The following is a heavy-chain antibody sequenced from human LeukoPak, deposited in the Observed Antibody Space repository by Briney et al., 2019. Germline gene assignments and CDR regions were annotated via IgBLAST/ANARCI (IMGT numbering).Heavy chain of an antibody. CDR2: IPYSGST. J-gene: IGHJ4*02. CDR1: GGSINTYY. CDR3: ARVGTYGSGSYLSWLDY. Sequence: SETLSLTCSVSGGSINTYYWNWIRQPPGKGLEWIGYIPYSGSTNYNPSLRSRVTISVDTSKNQFSLKLSSVTAADTAVYYCARVGTYGSGSYLSWLDYWGQGTLVTVSS. V-gene: IGHV4-59*01. D-gene: IGHD3-10*01.